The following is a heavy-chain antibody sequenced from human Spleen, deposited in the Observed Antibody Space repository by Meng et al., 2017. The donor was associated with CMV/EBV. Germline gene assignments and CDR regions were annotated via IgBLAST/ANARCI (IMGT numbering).Heavy chain of an antibody. CDR2: IYFSGNT. J-gene: IGHJ4*02. CDR1: GGSISSSSYY. D-gene: IGHD1-26*01. V-gene: IGHV4-39*07. CDR3: ARRIVGATGRFDY. Sequence: SETLSLTCTVSGGSISSSSYYWGWIRQPPEKGLEWIGNIYFSGNTYYNPSLKSRVTISVDTSKNQFSLKLSSVTAADTAVYYCARRIVGATGRFDYWGQGTLVTVSS.